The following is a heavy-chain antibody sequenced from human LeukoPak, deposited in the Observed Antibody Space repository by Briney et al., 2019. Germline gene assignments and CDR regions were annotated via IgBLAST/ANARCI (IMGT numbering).Heavy chain of an antibody. CDR1: GGTFSSYA. CDR2: IIPIFGTS. D-gene: IGHD2-2*01. CDR3: AKSVRGSTRNYYYYGMDV. V-gene: IGHV1-69*13. Sequence: ASVKVSCKASGGTFSSYAINWVRQAPGQGLEWMGGIIPIFGTSNSAQKFQGRVTITEDDSTNTVYMELNSLRSEDTAVYYCAKSVRGSTRNYYYYGMDVWGQGTTVTVSS. J-gene: IGHJ6*02.